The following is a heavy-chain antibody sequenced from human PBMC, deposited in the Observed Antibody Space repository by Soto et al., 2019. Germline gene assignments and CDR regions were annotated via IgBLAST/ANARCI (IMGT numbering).Heavy chain of an antibody. CDR3: GRVITIFGVGMSWFDP. D-gene: IGHD3-3*01. J-gene: IGHJ5*02. V-gene: IGHV4-39*01. Sequence: TLSLTCTVSGGSISSSSYYWGWIRQPPGKGLEWIGSIYYSGSTYYNPSLKSRVTISVDTSKNQFSLKLNSVTAADTAVYYCGRVITIFGVGMSWFDPWGQGTLVTVSS. CDR2: IYYSGST. CDR1: GGSISSSSYY.